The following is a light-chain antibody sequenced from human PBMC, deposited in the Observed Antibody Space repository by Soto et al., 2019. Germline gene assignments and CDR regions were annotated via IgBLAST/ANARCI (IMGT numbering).Light chain of an antibody. V-gene: IGLV1-47*02. J-gene: IGLJ1*01. CDR2: SNN. Sequence: QSVLTQPPSASGTPGQRVTISCSGSSSNIGSNYVYWYQQLPRTAPKLLIYSNNQRPSGVPDRFSGSKSGTSASLAISGLRSEDEADYYCAAWDDSLSGWVFGTGTRSPS. CDR1: SSNIGSNY. CDR3: AAWDDSLSGWV.